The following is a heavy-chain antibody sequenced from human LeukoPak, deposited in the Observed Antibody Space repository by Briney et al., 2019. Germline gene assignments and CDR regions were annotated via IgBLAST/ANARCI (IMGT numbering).Heavy chain of an antibody. V-gene: IGHV4-34*01. D-gene: IGHD3-16*02. CDR2: INHSGST. CDR1: GGSFSGYY. J-gene: IGHJ4*02. CDR3: ARRHDYVWGSYRTAFDY. Sequence: PSETLSLTCAVYGGSFSGYYWSWIRQPPGKGLEWIGEINHSGSTNYSPSLKSRVTISVDTSKNQFSLKLSSVTAADTAVYYCARRHDYVWGSYRTAFDYWGQGTLVTVSS.